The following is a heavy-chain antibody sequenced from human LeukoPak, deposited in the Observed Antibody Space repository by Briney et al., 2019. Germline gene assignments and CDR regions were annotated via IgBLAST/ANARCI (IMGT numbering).Heavy chain of an antibody. CDR3: ARDPWGQTGYFDY. CDR2: IYYSGST. J-gene: IGHJ4*02. CDR1: GGSVSSGSYY. D-gene: IGHD3-16*01. Sequence: SETLSLTCTVSGGSVSSGSYYWSWIRQPPGKGLEWIGYIYYSGSTNYNPSLKSRVTVSVDTSKNQFSLKLSSVTAADTAVYYCARDPWGQTGYFDYWGQGTLVTVSS. V-gene: IGHV4-61*01.